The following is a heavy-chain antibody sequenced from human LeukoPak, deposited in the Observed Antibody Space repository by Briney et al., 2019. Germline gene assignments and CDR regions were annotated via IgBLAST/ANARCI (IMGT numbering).Heavy chain of an antibody. CDR1: GGSISSGSYY. CDR3: ARRAPSAGYFDL. CDR2: IYYSGST. J-gene: IGHJ2*01. Sequence: SETLSLTCTVSGGSISSGSYYWAWIRQHQGKGLEWIGYIYYSGSTYYNPSLKSRVTVSEDTSKNQFSLKLTSVTAADTAVYYCARRAPSAGYFDLWGRGTLVSVSS. V-gene: IGHV4-31*03.